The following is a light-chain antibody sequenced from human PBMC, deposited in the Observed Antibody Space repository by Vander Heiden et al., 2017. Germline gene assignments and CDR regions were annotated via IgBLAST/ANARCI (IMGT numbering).Light chain of an antibody. CDR2: AAS. CDR1: QNIDTY. Sequence: DIQMTQSPSSLSASVGDRVTITCRASQNIDTYLNWYQQKPRNAPKLLISAASSLQTGVPSGFSGSGSGTDFTLTISGLQPEHFTTYFCQQTYSAPLTFGGGTKVEI. CDR3: QQTYSAPLT. J-gene: IGKJ4*01. V-gene: IGKV1-39*01.